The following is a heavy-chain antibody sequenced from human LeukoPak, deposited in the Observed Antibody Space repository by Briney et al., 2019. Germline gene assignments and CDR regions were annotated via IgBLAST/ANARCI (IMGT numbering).Heavy chain of an antibody. J-gene: IGHJ4*02. CDR3: ARLRRDGYPRRYYLDY. V-gene: IGHV3-7*01. D-gene: IGHD5-24*01. CDR2: IKQDGSEK. CDR1: GFTFSSYW. Sequence: GGSLRLSCTASGFTFSSYWMSWVRQAPGKGLEWVANIKQDGSEKYYVDSVKGRFTISRDNAKNSLYLQMNSLRAEDTAVYYCARLRRDGYPRRYYLDYWGQGTLVTVSS.